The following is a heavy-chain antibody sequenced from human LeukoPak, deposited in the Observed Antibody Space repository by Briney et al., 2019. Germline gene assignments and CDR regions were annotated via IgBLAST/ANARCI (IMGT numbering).Heavy chain of an antibody. Sequence: PSQTLSLTCTVSGGSISSGDYYWSWVRQPPGKRLEWIGYIYYSGSTYYNPSLKSRVTISVDTSKNQFSLKLSSVTAADTAVYYCARADWPLDAFSNPYDIWGQGTMVTVSS. CDR1: GGSISSGDYY. V-gene: IGHV4-30-4*08. D-gene: IGHD3/OR15-3a*01. CDR2: IYYSGST. J-gene: IGHJ3*02. CDR3: ARADWPLDAFSNPYDI.